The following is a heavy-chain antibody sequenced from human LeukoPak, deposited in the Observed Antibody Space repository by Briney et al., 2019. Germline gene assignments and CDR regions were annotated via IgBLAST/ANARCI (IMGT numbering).Heavy chain of an antibody. J-gene: IGHJ4*02. CDR3: ATDPDTSGWYSY. D-gene: IGHD6-19*01. CDR2: ISGSGGST. V-gene: IGHV3-23*01. CDR1: GFTVSSNY. Sequence: PGGSLRLSCAASGFTVSSNYMSWVRQAPGKGLEWVSGISGSGGSTDYADSVKGRFTISRDNSKNTLYLQMNSLRAEDTAVYYCATDPDTSGWYSYWGQGTLVTVSS.